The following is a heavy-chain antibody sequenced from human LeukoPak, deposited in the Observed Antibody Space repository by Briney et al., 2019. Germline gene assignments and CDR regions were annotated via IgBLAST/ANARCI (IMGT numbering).Heavy chain of an antibody. Sequence: SETLSLTCTVSGGSISSYYWSWIRQSPGKGLEWIGFINYSGSTTYNPSLKSRVTISVDTSKNQFSLKPTSVTAADTAVYYCARDKKGTSCYDYWGQGTLVTVSS. J-gene: IGHJ4*02. CDR1: GGSISSYY. D-gene: IGHD2-2*01. CDR3: ARDKKGTSCYDY. V-gene: IGHV4-59*01. CDR2: INYSGST.